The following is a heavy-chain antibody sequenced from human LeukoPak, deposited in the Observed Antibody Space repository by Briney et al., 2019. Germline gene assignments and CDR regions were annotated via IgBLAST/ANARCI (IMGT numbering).Heavy chain of an antibody. CDR1: GGSFSSSSYF. CDR3: ARWYSGFDF. Sequence: SETLSLTCSVSGGSFSSSSYFWGWLRQPPGTGLEWIGNVYQTGSTYYNPSLKSRVTISVDTSKNQFSLKLSSVTTADTSVYYCARWYSGFDFWGQGTLVTVSS. V-gene: IGHV4-39*01. CDR2: VYQTGST. J-gene: IGHJ4*02. D-gene: IGHD1-26*01.